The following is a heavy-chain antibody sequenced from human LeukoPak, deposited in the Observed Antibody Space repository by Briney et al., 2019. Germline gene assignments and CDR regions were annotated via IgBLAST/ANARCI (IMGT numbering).Heavy chain of an antibody. CDR1: GFTFSTYA. Sequence: GGTLRLSCAASGFTFSTYAMNWVRQAPGEGLKWVSCITGDSAYIYYADSVKGRFTISRDNAKNSLYLQMNSLRAEDTAVYYCNVVVVPAASKYFDYWGQGTLVTVSS. D-gene: IGHD2-2*01. CDR2: ITGDSAYI. V-gene: IGHV3-21*04. CDR3: NVVVVPAASKYFDY. J-gene: IGHJ4*02.